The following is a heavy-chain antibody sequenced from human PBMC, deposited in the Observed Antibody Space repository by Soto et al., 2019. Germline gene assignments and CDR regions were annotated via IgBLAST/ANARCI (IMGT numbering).Heavy chain of an antibody. D-gene: IGHD5-12*01. J-gene: IGHJ5*01. V-gene: IGHV1-69*06. CDR2: IIPMFPTT. CDR1: GDTFGRNA. Sequence: GSSVKVSCKAAGDTFGRNAIHWVRQAPGQGLEWMGGIIPMFPTTNYAQKVKGRLTIYADKSTATPYMDLNSLRSEDTAVYSCTRDRDPDDYGSWG. CDR3: TRDRDPDDYGS.